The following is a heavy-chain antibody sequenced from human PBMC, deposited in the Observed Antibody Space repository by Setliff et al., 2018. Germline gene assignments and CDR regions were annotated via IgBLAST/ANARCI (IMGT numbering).Heavy chain of an antibody. V-gene: IGHV3-33*01. CDR3: ARNWATAQHYYYGMDV. CDR2: IWNDGSTK. Sequence: PGGSLRLSCVASGFTFSNYGMHWVRQAPGKGLEWVALIWNDGSTKFYGDPVKGRFTISRDNSENTLYLQMNSLRAEDTAVYYCARNWATAQHYYYGMDVWGQGTTVTVSS. CDR1: GFTFSNYG. J-gene: IGHJ6*02. D-gene: IGHD2-21*02.